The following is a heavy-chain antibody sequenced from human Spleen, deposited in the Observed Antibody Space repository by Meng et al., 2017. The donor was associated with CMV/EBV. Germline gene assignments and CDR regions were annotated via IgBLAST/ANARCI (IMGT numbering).Heavy chain of an antibody. CDR2: VYYNGGT. CDR1: SGSVNSPSSY. Sequence: TVSSGSVNSPSSYWSWIRQPPGKGLEWVGYVYYNGGTNYNPSLKSRVTTSIDTSKNQFSLKLSSVTTADTAVYYCAREDAYDLLFDYWGQGTVVTVSS. V-gene: IGHV4-61*01. CDR3: AREDAYDLLFDY. J-gene: IGHJ4*02. D-gene: IGHD3-3*01.